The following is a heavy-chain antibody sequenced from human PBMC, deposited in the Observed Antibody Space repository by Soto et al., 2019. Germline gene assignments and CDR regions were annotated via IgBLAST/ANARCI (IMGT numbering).Heavy chain of an antibody. J-gene: IGHJ4*02. V-gene: IGHV4-31*03. CDR1: GDSMTTVGYY. Sequence: QVQLQESGPGLVKPSQTLSLTCTVSGDSMTTVGYYWTWIRQHPGQGLEWIGFISYSGSTYYSSSLKGRVAISADTSKNQFSLKLNSVTSADTAVYYCTRGDYWVKGTLVTVSS. CDR2: ISYSGST. CDR3: TRGDY.